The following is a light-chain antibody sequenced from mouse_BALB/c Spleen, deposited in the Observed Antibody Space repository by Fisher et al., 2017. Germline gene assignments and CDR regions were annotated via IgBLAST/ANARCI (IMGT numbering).Light chain of an antibody. V-gene: IGKV5-45*01. CDR1: QSISNY. J-gene: IGKJ2*01. CDR3: QQSNSWPYT. CDR2: YAS. Sequence: DIVITQSPATLSVTPGDRVSLSCRASQSISNYLHWYQQKSHESPRLLINYASQSISGIPSRFSGSGSGTDFTLSINSVETEDFGMYFCQQSNSWPYTFGGDTHLEIK.